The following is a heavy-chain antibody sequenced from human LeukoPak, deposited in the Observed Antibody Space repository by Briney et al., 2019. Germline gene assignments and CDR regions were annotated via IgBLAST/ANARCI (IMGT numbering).Heavy chain of an antibody. V-gene: IGHV3-64*02. Sequence: GGSLRLSCAASGFTFSDYGMHWVRQAPGKGLEHVSAISSNGGSTYYADSVKGRFTISRDNSKNTLYLQMGSLRAEDMAVYYCARKDVSGYYDCWGLGILVTVSS. D-gene: IGHD3-22*01. CDR1: GFTFSDYG. CDR3: ARKDVSGYYDC. J-gene: IGHJ4*02. CDR2: ISSNGGST.